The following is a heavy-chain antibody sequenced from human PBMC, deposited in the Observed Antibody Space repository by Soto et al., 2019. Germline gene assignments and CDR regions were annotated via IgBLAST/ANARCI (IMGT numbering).Heavy chain of an antibody. D-gene: IGHD2-15*01. CDR3: TRDLKPKTRSDGGEY. J-gene: IGHJ4*02. CDR2: IAHDGSNK. V-gene: IGHV3-30*03. Sequence: QVQPVESGGGVVQPGRSLRLSCATSEFTFSIYGMHWVRQAPGKGLEWVALIAHDGSNKYYADSVKGRLTISRDNSKNTLYLQMNDLRPEDTAVYYCTRDLKPKTRSDGGEYWGQGILVTVTS. CDR1: EFTFSIYG.